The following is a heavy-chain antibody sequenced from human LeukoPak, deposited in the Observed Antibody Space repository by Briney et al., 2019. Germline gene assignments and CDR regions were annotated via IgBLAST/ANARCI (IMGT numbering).Heavy chain of an antibody. Sequence: ASVKVSCKASEYTFTSYYMHWVRQAPGQGLEWMGIINLSGGSTSYAQKFQGRVSMTRDTSTSTVYMELSSLRSEDTAVYYCARARIAAPPDYWGQGTLVTVSS. CDR3: ARARIAAPPDY. CDR2: INLSGGST. J-gene: IGHJ4*02. D-gene: IGHD6-13*01. CDR1: EYTFTSYY. V-gene: IGHV1-46*01.